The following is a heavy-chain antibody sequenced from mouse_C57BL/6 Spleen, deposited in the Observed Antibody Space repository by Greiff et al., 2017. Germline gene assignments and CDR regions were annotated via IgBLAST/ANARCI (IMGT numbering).Heavy chain of an antibody. CDR2: IYPGDGDT. J-gene: IGHJ3*01. CDR1: GYAFSSSW. CDR3: ARGALSFAY. V-gene: IGHV1-82*01. Sequence: VQLQESGPELVKPGASVKISCKASGYAFSSSWMNWVKQRPGKGLEWIGRIYPGDGDTNYNGKFKGKATLTADKSSSTAYMQLSSLTSEDSAVXFCARGALSFAYWGQGTLVTVSA. D-gene: IGHD1-1*02.